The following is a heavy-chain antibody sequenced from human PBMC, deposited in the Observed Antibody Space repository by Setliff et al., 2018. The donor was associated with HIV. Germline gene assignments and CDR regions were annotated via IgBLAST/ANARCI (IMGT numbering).Heavy chain of an antibody. J-gene: IGHJ5*02. V-gene: IGHV4-4*08. CDR3: ARASRYSSSINWFDP. CDR1: GGSISSYY. Sequence: PSETLSLTCTVSGGSISSYYWSWIRQPPGKGLEWIGYIYTSGSTNYNPSLKSRVTISVDTSKNQFSLKLSSVTAADTAVYYCARASRYSSSINWFDPWGQGTLVTVS. CDR2: IYTSGST. D-gene: IGHD6-6*01.